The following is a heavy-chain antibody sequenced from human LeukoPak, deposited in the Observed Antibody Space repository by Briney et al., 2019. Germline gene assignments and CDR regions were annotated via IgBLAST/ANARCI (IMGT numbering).Heavy chain of an antibody. CDR1: GGSISSYY. Sequence: SETLSLTCTVSGGSISSYYWSWIRQPPGKGLEWIGYIYYSGSTNYNPSLKSRVTIPVDTSKNQFSLKLSSVTAADTAVYYCARHGGSGSYYYGDWFDPWGQGTLVTVSS. V-gene: IGHV4-59*08. D-gene: IGHD3-10*01. CDR2: IYYSGST. CDR3: ARHGGSGSYYYGDWFDP. J-gene: IGHJ5*02.